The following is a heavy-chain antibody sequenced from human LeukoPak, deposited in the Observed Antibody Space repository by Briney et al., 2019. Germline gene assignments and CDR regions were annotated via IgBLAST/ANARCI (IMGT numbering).Heavy chain of an antibody. CDR2: IKEDGSEK. D-gene: IGHD3-3*01. CDR1: GFTFSGYW. Sequence: PGGSLRLSCGASGFTFSGYWMSWVRQAPGKGLEWVANIKEDGSEKYYVDSMKGRFTISRDNAKNSLYLQVNSLRVEDTAVYYCARGGTILVRWGQGTLVTVSS. J-gene: IGHJ4*02. CDR3: ARGGTILVR. V-gene: IGHV3-7*04.